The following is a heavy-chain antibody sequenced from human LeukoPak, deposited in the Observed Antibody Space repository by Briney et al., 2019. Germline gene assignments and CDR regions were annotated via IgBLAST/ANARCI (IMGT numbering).Heavy chain of an antibody. CDR1: GGSISSYY. CDR2: IYYSGST. V-gene: IGHV4-59*01. CDR3: ARDLHSQYYYGSGSYYTSY. D-gene: IGHD3-10*01. J-gene: IGHJ4*02. Sequence: SETLSLTCTVSGGSISSYYWSWIRQPPGKGLEWIGYIYYSGSTSYNPSLKSRVTISVDTSKNQFSLKLSSVTAADTAVYYCARDLHSQYYYGSGSYYTSYWGQGTLVTVSS.